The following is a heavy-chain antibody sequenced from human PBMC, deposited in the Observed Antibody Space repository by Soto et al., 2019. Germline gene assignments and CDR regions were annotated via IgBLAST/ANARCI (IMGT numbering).Heavy chain of an antibody. CDR3: ARVYCTNGVCYARDLYYFDY. V-gene: IGHV3-48*02. J-gene: IGHJ4*02. Sequence: PGGSLRLSCAASGFTFSSYSMNWVRQAPGKGLEWVSYISSSSSTIYYADSVKGRFTISRDNAKNSLYLQMNSLRDEDTAVYYCARVYCTNGVCYARDLYYFDYWGQGTLVTVSS. CDR2: ISSSSSTI. D-gene: IGHD2-8*01. CDR1: GFTFSSYS.